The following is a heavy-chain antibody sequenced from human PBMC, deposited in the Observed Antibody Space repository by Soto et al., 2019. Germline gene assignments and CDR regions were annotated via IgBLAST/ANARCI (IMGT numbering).Heavy chain of an antibody. Sequence: SETLSLTCTVSGGSISGYHWSWIRQPPGKGLDWIVYIYYSGITKFNPSLKSRVTTSIDTSKKQFSLKLRSVTAADTAVYYCARARGYSYGPIDYWGQGTLVTVSS. CDR1: GGSISGYH. J-gene: IGHJ4*02. CDR3: ARARGYSYGPIDY. D-gene: IGHD5-18*01. CDR2: IYYSGIT. V-gene: IGHV4-59*13.